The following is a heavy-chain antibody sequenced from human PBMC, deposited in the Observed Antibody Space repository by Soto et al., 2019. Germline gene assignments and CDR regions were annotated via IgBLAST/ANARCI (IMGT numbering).Heavy chain of an antibody. J-gene: IGHJ4*02. CDR3: ARLGAYCVSTSCHDY. CDR1: GYTFTNYG. Sequence: ASVKVSCKASGYTFTNYGISWVRQAPGQGLEWMGWISAYNGNTDYAQKLQDRVTMTTDTSTSTAYMELRSLRSDDTAVYYCARLGAYCVSTSCHDYWGQGTLVPVSS. D-gene: IGHD2-2*01. CDR2: ISAYNGNT. V-gene: IGHV1-18*01.